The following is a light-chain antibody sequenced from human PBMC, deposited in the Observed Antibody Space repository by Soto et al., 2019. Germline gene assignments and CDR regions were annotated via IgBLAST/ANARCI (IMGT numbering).Light chain of an antibody. CDR3: RQYGRSLGFA. CDR2: GAS. Sequence: IVLTQSPATLSSSPGERATLSCGASQSVSGNFLAWYQEKPGQAPRLLIYGASSRATGIPDRFSGSGSATDFTLTISRLEPEDFAVYYCRQYGRSLGFACGGGTKVDI. J-gene: IGKJ4*01. CDR1: QSVSGNF. V-gene: IGKV3-20*01.